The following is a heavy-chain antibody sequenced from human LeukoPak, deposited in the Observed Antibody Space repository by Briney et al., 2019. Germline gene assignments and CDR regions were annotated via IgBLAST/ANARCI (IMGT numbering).Heavy chain of an antibody. CDR3: VRGVGVSRFNYLDP. D-gene: IGHD1-7*01. Sequence: GGSLRLFCAASGFTFSSFGMHWVRQAPGKGLEWVAVIWYDASNKYYVDSVKGRFTISRDNSKNTLYLQMNSLRDDDTAVYYCVRGVGVSRFNYLDPWGQGTLVIVSS. CDR2: IWYDASNK. CDR1: GFTFSSFG. J-gene: IGHJ5*02. V-gene: IGHV3-33*01.